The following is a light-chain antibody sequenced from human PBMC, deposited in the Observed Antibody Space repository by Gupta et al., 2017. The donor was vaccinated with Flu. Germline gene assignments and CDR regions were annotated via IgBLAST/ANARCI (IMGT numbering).Light chain of an antibody. CDR2: RNT. CDR3: AVWDDTLSGRL. V-gene: IGLV1-47*01. Sequence: QSVLTQPPPASGTPGQRVTISCSGSNSNIGGNYVFWYQQLPGTAPKLLIYRNTQRPSGVPDRFSGSKSGTSASLAISGLRSEDEADYYCAVWDDTLSGRLFGGGTKLTVL. CDR1: NSNIGGNY. J-gene: IGLJ3*02.